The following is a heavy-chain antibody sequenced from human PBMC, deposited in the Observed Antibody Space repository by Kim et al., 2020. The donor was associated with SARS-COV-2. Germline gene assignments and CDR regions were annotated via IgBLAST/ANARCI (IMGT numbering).Heavy chain of an antibody. Sequence: TEYAASVKGSFTISRDDSKSIAYLQMNSLKTEDTAMYYCSRVRRMAGTVDYWGQGTLVTVSS. CDR2: T. D-gene: IGHD6-19*01. J-gene: IGHJ4*02. CDR3: SRVRRMAGTVDY. V-gene: IGHV3-49*02.